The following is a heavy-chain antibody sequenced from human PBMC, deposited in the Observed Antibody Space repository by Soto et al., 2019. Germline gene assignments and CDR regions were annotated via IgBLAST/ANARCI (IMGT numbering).Heavy chain of an antibody. CDR3: ARHLRHSYWGGGYLDY. J-gene: IGHJ4*02. CDR1: GGSISSNNYY. Sequence: QLQLQESGPGLVTPSATLSLTCFVSGGSISSNNYYWGWIRQPPGKGLEWIGSMSYSRSTYYNPSLKSRVTVSVDTSKNQCTQKLTAVTAADTAGYYSARHLRHSYWGGGYLDYWGQGPMVTVSS. CDR2: MSYSRST. V-gene: IGHV4-39*01. D-gene: IGHD1-26*01.